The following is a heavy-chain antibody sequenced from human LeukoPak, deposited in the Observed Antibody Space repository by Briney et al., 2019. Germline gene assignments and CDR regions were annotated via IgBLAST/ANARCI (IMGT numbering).Heavy chain of an antibody. CDR1: GFTFSTYP. Sequence: GGSLRLSCSASGFTFSTYPMHWVRQAPGKGLEYVSSIRSDGTSPYYADSVKGRFTISRDNSKNTLYLQMSSLRPEDTAVYFCVKRAGSNYYYDFWGQGTLVTVSS. V-gene: IGHV3-64D*06. CDR3: VKRAGSNYYYDF. J-gene: IGHJ4*02. D-gene: IGHD2-8*01. CDR2: IRSDGTSP.